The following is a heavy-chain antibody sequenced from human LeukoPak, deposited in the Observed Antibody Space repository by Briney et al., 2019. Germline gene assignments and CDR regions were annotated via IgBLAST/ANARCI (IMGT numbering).Heavy chain of an antibody. CDR2: ISYDGSNK. CDR1: GFTFSSYG. CDR3: AKDQYCSSTSCLDY. V-gene: IGHV3-30*18. J-gene: IGHJ4*02. D-gene: IGHD2-2*01. Sequence: GGSLRLSCAASGFTFSSYGMHWVRQAPGKGPEWGAVISYDGSNKYYADSVKGRFTISRDNSKNTLYLQMNSLRAEDTAVYYCAKDQYCSSTSCLDYWGQGTLVTVSS.